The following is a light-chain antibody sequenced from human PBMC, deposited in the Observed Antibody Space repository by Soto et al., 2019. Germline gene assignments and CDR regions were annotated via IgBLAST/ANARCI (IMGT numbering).Light chain of an antibody. CDR3: PQGYRICQT. CDR2: AAS. CDR1: QHIGSY. Sequence: PTTQSPSSLSASVKDTVTITCRASQHIGSYLNWYQQKPGKAPTLLIYAASTLQSGVPSRFSGSGSGTDFNLTISSLNPEDFATYFCPQGYRICQTSGQGTKADIK. V-gene: IGKV1-39*01. J-gene: IGKJ1*01.